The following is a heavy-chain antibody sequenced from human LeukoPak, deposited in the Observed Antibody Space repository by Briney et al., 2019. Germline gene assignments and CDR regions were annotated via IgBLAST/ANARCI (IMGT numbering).Heavy chain of an antibody. CDR3: ARMPDYYDSSGYYEAYFDY. CDR2: IDWDDDK. J-gene: IGHJ4*02. CDR1: GFSLSTSGMR. Sequence: ESGPTLVNPTQTLTLTCTFSGFSLSTSGMRVSWIRQPPGKALEWLARIDWDDDKFYSTSLKTRLTISKDTSKNQVVLTMTNMDPVDTATYYCARMPDYYDSSGYYEAYFDYWGQGTLVTVSS. V-gene: IGHV2-70*04. D-gene: IGHD3-22*01.